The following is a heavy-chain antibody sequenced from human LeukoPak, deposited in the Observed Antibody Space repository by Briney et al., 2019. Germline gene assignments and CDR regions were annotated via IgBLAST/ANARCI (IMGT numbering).Heavy chain of an antibody. Sequence: RGSLRLSCAASGFTFSSYWMHWVRHAPGKGLVWVSRIDTDGSSTSYADSVKGRFTISRDNAKNRLYVQMNSLRAEDTAVYYCATGSGLWSPDYWGQGTLVTVS. CDR1: GFTFSSYW. D-gene: IGHD5-18*01. CDR3: ATGSGLWSPDY. CDR2: IDTDGSST. J-gene: IGHJ4*02. V-gene: IGHV3-74*01.